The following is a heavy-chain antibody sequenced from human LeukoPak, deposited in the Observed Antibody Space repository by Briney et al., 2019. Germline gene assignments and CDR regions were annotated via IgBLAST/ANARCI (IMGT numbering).Heavy chain of an antibody. CDR1: GYTLTELS. Sequence: ASVKVSCKVSGYTLTELSMHWVRQAPGKGLGWMGGFDPEDGETIYAQKFQGRVTITADKSTSTAYMELSSLRSEDTAVYYCARGSPDSSGYYYYYYYGMDVWGQGTTVTVSS. CDR2: FDPEDGET. CDR3: ARGSPDSSGYYYYYYYGMDV. V-gene: IGHV1-24*01. J-gene: IGHJ6*02. D-gene: IGHD3-22*01.